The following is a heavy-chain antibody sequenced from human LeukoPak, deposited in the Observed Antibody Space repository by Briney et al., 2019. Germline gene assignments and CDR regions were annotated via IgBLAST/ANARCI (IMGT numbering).Heavy chain of an antibody. Sequence: GGSLRLSCAASGFPFSSYWMHWVRQAPGKGLVWVSRIYTDVGTTTYADSVRGRFTISRDNSKNTLYLQMNSLRAEDTAVYYCAKDLAMDILTGSLDYWGQGTLVTVSS. CDR2: IYTDVGTT. V-gene: IGHV3-74*01. J-gene: IGHJ4*02. CDR3: AKDLAMDILTGSLDY. CDR1: GFPFSSYW. D-gene: IGHD3-9*01.